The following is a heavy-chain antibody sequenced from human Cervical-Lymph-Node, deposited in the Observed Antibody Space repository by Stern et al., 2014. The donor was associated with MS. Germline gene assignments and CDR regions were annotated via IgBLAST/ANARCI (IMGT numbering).Heavy chain of an antibody. J-gene: IGHJ4*02. CDR2: INPNSGDT. D-gene: IGHD6-19*01. CDR1: GFTFTGYY. Sequence: QVQLVQSGAEVKKPGASVKVSCKTSGFTFTGYYIHWVRQAPGQGLELMGCINPNSGDTTYAAKFQGRVTMTRDTSINTAYVELSRLGSDDTAVYYCTRRDNVGGWYTFDHWGQGALVTVSS. V-gene: IGHV1-2*02. CDR3: TRRDNVGGWYTFDH.